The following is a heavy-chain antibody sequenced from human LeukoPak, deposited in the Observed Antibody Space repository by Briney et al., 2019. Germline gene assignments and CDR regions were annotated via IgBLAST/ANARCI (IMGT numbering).Heavy chain of an antibody. J-gene: IGHJ5*02. V-gene: IGHV3-23*01. Sequence: GGSLRLSCAASGYTFSSYAMSWVRQAPGKGLEWVSAIGGSGGSTYYADSVKGRFTISRDNSKNTLYLQMNSLRAEDTAVYYCAKITRGYCSGGSCYLWFDPWGQGTLVTVSS. D-gene: IGHD2-15*01. CDR2: IGGSGGST. CDR1: GYTFSSYA. CDR3: AKITRGYCSGGSCYLWFDP.